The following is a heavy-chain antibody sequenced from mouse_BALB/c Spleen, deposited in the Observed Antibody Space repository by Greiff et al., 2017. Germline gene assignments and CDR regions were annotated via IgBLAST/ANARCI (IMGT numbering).Heavy chain of an antibody. CDR2: IWAGGST. J-gene: IGHJ4*01. D-gene: IGHD2-10*02. CDR3: ARQYGNYKAMDY. V-gene: IGHV2-9*02. CDR1: GFSLTSYG. Sequence: QVQLKESGPGLVAPSQSLSITCTVSGFSLTSYGVHWVRQTPGKGLEWLGVIWAGGSTNYNSALMSRLSISKDNSKSQVFLKMNSLQTDDTAMYYCARQYGNYKAMDYWGQGTSVTVSS.